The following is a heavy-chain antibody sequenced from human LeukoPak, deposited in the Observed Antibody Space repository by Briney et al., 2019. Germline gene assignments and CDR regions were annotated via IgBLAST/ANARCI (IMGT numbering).Heavy chain of an antibody. J-gene: IGHJ4*02. D-gene: IGHD1-26*01. V-gene: IGHV3-74*01. Sequence: GGSLRLSCAASGFTFSNYWMHWVRQAPGKGLVWVSRINSDGTSINYADSVKGRFTMSRDNSQNTLYLQTNSLRVEDTAVYYCAKASEVGRGYFDYWGQGTLVTVSS. CDR2: INSDGTSI. CDR3: AKASEVGRGYFDY. CDR1: GFTFSNYW.